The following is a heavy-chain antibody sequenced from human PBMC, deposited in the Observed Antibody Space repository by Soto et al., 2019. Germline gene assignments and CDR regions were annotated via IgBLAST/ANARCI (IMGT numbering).Heavy chain of an antibody. D-gene: IGHD4-17*01. CDR1: GGTFSSYA. Sequence: QVQLVQSGAEVKKPGSSVKVSCKASGGTFSSYAISWVRQAPGQGLEWMGGIIPIFGTANYAQKFQGRVTITADESTSTAYMELSSLRSEDTAVYYSALTHDYGAYPTTYWYFDLWGRGTLVTVSS. CDR3: ALTHDYGAYPTTYWYFDL. V-gene: IGHV1-69*01. J-gene: IGHJ2*01. CDR2: IIPIFGTA.